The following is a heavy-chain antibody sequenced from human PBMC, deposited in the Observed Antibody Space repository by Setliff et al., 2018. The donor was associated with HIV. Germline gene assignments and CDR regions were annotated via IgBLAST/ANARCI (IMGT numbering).Heavy chain of an antibody. CDR1: GFTFSSYG. V-gene: IGHV3-33*06. J-gene: IGHJ3*02. Sequence: GGSLRLSCAASGFTFSSYGMHWVRQAPGKGLEWVAVIWYDGSNKYYADSVKGRFTISRDNSKNTLYLQMNSLRAEDTAVYYCAKDWVGGSDAFDIWGQGTMVT. CDR3: AKDWVGGSDAFDI. CDR2: IWYDGSNK. D-gene: IGHD2-15*01.